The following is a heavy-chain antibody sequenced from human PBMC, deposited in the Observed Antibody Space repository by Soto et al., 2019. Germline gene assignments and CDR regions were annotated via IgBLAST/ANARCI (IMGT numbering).Heavy chain of an antibody. CDR1: GGTCSSYS. V-gene: IGHV1-69*01. J-gene: IGHJ4*02. CDR2: IIPIFGTA. Sequence: QVQLVQSGAEVKKPGSSVNVSCKGSGGTCSSYSINWLRQAPGQGLEWMGEIIPIFGTANYAQQFQGRVTMTADESTSTAYMELSSLRSEATAVYYCARDGGRHSGGIDYWGQGTLVSGSS. CDR3: ARDGGRHSGGIDY. D-gene: IGHD1-26*01.